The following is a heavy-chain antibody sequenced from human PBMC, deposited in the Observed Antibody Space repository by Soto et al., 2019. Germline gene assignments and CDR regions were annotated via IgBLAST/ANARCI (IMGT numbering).Heavy chain of an antibody. J-gene: IGHJ4*02. CDR2: IYHSGTT. CDR3: ASQSTGYPYYFNY. CDR1: GFSISSGGYY. Sequence: SETLSLTCTFSGFSISSGGYYWSWIRQHPGKGLEWIGYIYHSGTTYYNPSLKSRVTISVDTSKNQFSLKLSSVTAADTAVYYCASQSTGYPYYFNYWGQGTLVTVSS. D-gene: IGHD3-22*01. V-gene: IGHV4-31*03.